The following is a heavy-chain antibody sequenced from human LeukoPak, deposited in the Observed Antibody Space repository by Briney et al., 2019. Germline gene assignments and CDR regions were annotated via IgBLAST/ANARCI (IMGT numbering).Heavy chain of an antibody. CDR2: ISSSSSYI. CDR3: ARDARCSSTSCHGYYYYGMDV. Sequence: GGSLRLSCAASGFTFSSYSMNWVRQAPGKGLEWVSSISSSSSYIYYADSVKGRFTISRDNAKNSLCLQMNSLRAEDTAVYYCARDARCSSTSCHGYYYYGMDVWGQGTTVTVSS. V-gene: IGHV3-21*01. J-gene: IGHJ6*02. CDR1: GFTFSSYS. D-gene: IGHD2-2*01.